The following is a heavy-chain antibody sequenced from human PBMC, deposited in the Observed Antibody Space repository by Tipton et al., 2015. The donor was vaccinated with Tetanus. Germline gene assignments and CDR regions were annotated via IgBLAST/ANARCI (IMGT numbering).Heavy chain of an antibody. CDR3: ARHRYSSGWSDY. CDR1: GGSISSYY. D-gene: IGHD6-19*01. CDR2: IYYSGST. J-gene: IGHJ4*02. Sequence: TLSLTCTVSGGSISSYYWSWIRQPPGKGLEWIGYIYYSGSTNYNPSLKSRVTISVDTSKNQFSLKLSSVTAADTAVYYCARHRYSSGWSDYWGQGTLVTVSS. V-gene: IGHV4-59*08.